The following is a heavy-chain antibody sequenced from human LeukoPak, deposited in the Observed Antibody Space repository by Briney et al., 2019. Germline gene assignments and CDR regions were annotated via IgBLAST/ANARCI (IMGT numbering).Heavy chain of an antibody. CDR3: ARQGYYDILTGYLYYFDY. V-gene: IGHV4-59*08. CDR1: GGSISSYY. Sequence: SETLSLTCTVSGGSISSYYWSWIRQPPGKGLEWVGYISYSGSTNYNPSLTSRVTISVDTSKNQFSLKLSSVTAADTAVYYCARQGYYDILTGYLYYFDYWGQGTLVTVSS. CDR2: ISYSGST. J-gene: IGHJ4*02. D-gene: IGHD3-9*01.